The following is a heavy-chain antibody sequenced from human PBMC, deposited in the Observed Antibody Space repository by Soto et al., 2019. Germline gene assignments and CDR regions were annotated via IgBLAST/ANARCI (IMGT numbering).Heavy chain of an antibody. J-gene: IGHJ6*02. V-gene: IGHV3-33*01. D-gene: IGHD5-12*01. CDR3: ARDRGYSGYDSPRYYYGMDV. CDR2: IRYDGSNK. Sequence: PGGSLRLSCGASGFTFSSHGMHWVRQAPGKGLEWVAVIRYDGSNKYYADSVKGRFTISRDNSKNTLYLQMNSLRAEDTAVYYCARDRGYSGYDSPRYYYGMDVWGQGTTVTVSS. CDR1: GFTFSSHG.